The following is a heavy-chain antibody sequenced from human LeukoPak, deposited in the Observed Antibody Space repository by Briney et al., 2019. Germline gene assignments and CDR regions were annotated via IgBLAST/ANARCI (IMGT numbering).Heavy chain of an antibody. J-gene: IGHJ4*02. D-gene: IGHD3-10*01. CDR2: IYYSGST. Sequence: PSETLSLTCTVSGGSISSYYWSWIRQPPGKGLEWIGYIYYSGSTNYNPSLKSRVTISADTSKNQFSLKLSSVTAADTAVYYCARGLGSGSYSDANFDYWGQGTLVTVSS. V-gene: IGHV4-59*01. CDR3: ARGLGSGSYSDANFDY. CDR1: GGSISSYY.